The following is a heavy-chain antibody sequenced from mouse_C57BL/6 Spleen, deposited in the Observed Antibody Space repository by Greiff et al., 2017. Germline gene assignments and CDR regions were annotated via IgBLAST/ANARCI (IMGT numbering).Heavy chain of an antibody. V-gene: IGHV5-4*03. CDR2: ISDGGSYT. J-gene: IGHJ3*01. CDR1: GFTFSSYA. CDR3: ARVSSNWAWFAY. D-gene: IGHD4-1*01. Sequence: EVKVVESGGGLVKPGGSLKLSCAASGFTFSSYAMSWVRQTPEKRLEWVATISDGGSYTYYPDNVKGRFTITRDNAKNNLYLQMSHLKSEDTAMYYGARVSSNWAWFAYWGQGTLVTVSA.